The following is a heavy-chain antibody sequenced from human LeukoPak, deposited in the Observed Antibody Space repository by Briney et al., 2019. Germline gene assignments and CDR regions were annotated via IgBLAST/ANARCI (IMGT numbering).Heavy chain of an antibody. CDR2: IRYDGSNK. V-gene: IGHV3-30*02. CDR3: ANSGTSPYYFDY. J-gene: IGHJ4*02. Sequence: GGSLRLSCAASGFTFSSYGMHWVRQAPGKGLKWVAFIRYDGSNKYYADSVKGRFTISRDNSKNTLYLQMNSLRAEDTAVYYCANSGTSPYYFDYWGQGTLVTVSS. CDR1: GFTFSSYG. D-gene: IGHD6-13*01.